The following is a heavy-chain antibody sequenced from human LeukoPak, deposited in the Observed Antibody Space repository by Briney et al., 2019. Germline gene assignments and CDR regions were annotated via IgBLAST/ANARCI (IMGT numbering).Heavy chain of an antibody. D-gene: IGHD3-3*01. V-gene: IGHV1-18*01. CDR2: ISAYNGNT. Sequence: ASVKVSCKASDYTFTSYGISWVRQAPGQGLEWMGWISAYNGNTNYAQKLQGRVTMTTDTSTSTAYMELRSLRSDDTAVYYCAREGQRYDFWSGYLVDYYYYYYMDVWGKGTTVTVSS. CDR3: AREGQRYDFWSGYLVDYYYYYYMDV. CDR1: DYTFTSYG. J-gene: IGHJ6*03.